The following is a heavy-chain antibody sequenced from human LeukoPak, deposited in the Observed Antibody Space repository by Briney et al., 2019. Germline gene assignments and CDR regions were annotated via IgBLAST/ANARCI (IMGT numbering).Heavy chain of an antibody. D-gene: IGHD6-13*01. CDR3: ARDPYSSTTDDAFDI. CDR2: INPSGGST. V-gene: IGHV1-46*01. J-gene: IGHJ3*02. Sequence: ASVKVSCKASGYTFTSYYIHWVRQAPGQGLEWTGIINPSGGSTSYAQKFKGRVTMTRDTSTSTVYMELSSLRSEDTAVYYCARDPYSSTTDDAFDIWGQGTMVTVSS. CDR1: GYTFTSYY.